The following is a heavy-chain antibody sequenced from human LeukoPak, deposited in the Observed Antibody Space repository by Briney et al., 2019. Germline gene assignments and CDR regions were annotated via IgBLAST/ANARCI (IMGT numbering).Heavy chain of an antibody. Sequence: SETLSLTCTVSGGSISSYYWSWIRQPAGKGLEWIGRIYTSGSTNYNPSLKSRVTMSVDTSKNQFSLKLSSVTAADTAVYYCARAAIPYYYGSGSYPDYNWFDPWGQGTLVTVSS. D-gene: IGHD3-10*01. CDR2: IYTSGST. CDR3: ARAAIPYYYGSGSYPDYNWFDP. CDR1: GGSISSYY. V-gene: IGHV4-4*07. J-gene: IGHJ5*02.